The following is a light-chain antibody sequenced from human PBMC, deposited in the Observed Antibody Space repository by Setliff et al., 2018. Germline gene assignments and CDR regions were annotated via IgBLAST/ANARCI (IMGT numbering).Light chain of an antibody. CDR2: TNS. Sequence: QSALTQPPSASGTPGQRVTISCSGSSSNIGRYTVNWYQQLPGTAPKLLIYTNSQRPSGVPDRFSGSKSGTSGSLAISGLQSEDEADYYCAAWDDSLLGHVFGTGTKVTVL. CDR1: SSNIGRYT. J-gene: IGLJ1*01. V-gene: IGLV1-44*01. CDR3: AAWDDSLLGHV.